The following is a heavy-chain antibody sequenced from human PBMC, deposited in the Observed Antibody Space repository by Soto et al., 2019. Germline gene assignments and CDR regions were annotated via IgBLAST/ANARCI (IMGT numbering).Heavy chain of an antibody. CDR1: GGTFSSYA. CDR2: IIPIFGTA. D-gene: IGHD3-22*01. Sequence: ASVKVSCKASGGTFSSYAISWVRQAPGQGLEWMGGIIPIFGTANYAQKFQGRVTITADESTSTAYMELSSLRSEDTAVYYCARPYYDSSGYYPSWFDPWGQGTLVTVSS. V-gene: IGHV1-69*13. J-gene: IGHJ5*02. CDR3: ARPYYDSSGYYPSWFDP.